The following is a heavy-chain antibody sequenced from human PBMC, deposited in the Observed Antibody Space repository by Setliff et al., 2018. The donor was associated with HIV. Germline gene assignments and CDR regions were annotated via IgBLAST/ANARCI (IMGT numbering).Heavy chain of an antibody. CDR1: GGSFSGYY. V-gene: IGHV4-34*01. CDR3: ARRRWELLKRGAAFDI. CDR2: INHSGST. Sequence: SETLSLTCAVYGGSFSGYYWSWIRQPPGKGLEWIGEINHSGSTNHNPSLKSRVTISVDTSKNQFSLKLSSVTAADTAVYYCARRRWELLKRGAAFDIWGQGTMVTVSS. J-gene: IGHJ3*02. D-gene: IGHD1-26*01.